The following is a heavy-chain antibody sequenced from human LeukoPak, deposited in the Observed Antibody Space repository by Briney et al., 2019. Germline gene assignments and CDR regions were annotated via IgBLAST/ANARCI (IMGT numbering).Heavy chain of an antibody. D-gene: IGHD5-18*01. Sequence: SETLSLTCTVSGGPISSSSYYWRWIRQPPGKGLEWIGSIYYSGSTYYNPSLKSRVTISVDTSKNQFSLKLSSVTAADTAVYYCARSGVYGYAGYMDVWGKGTTVTVAS. CDR3: ARSGVYGYAGYMDV. CDR1: GGPISSSSYY. V-gene: IGHV4-39*07. CDR2: IYYSGST. J-gene: IGHJ6*03.